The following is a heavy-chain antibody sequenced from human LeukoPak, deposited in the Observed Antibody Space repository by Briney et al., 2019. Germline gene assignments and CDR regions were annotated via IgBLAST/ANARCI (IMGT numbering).Heavy chain of an antibody. CDR3: ARSTWLLDK. Sequence: SETLSLTCTVSGGSISPYYWSWIRQPPGKGLEWIGYIYYSGSTNYNPSLKSRVTISLDTSKNQFSLKLSSVTAADTAVYYCARSTWLLDKWGQGSLVTVSS. CDR1: GGSISPYY. D-gene: IGHD3-22*01. V-gene: IGHV4-59*01. J-gene: IGHJ4*02. CDR2: IYYSGST.